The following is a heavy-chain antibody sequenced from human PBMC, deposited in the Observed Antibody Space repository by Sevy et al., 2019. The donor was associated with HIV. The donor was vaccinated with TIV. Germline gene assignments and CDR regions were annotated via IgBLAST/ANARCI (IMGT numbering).Heavy chain of an antibody. Sequence: SETLSLTCTVSGGSISSYYWSWIRQPPGKGLEWIGYIYYSGSTNYNPSLKSRVTISVDTSKNQFSLKLSSVTAADTAGYYCARFNYYDSSGSDHFYYYGMDVWGQGTTVTVSS. CDR2: IYYSGST. CDR1: GGSISSYY. D-gene: IGHD3-22*01. J-gene: IGHJ6*02. CDR3: ARFNYYDSSGSDHFYYYGMDV. V-gene: IGHV4-59*12.